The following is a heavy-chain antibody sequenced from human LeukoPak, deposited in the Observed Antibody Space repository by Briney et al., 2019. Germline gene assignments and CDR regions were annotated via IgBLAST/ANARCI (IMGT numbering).Heavy chain of an antibody. CDR1: GFAFNNAW. V-gene: IGHV3-15*01. CDR2: IKSKTYGGTT. J-gene: IGHJ3*02. CDR3: TTEGYTYGYHAFDI. D-gene: IGHD5-18*01. Sequence: GGSLRLSCAASGFAFNNAWMSWVRQAPGKGLEWIGHIKSKTYGGTTDYAAPVNGRFTISRDDSKHTLYLQMNSLITEDTAVYYCTTEGYTYGYHAFDIWGQGTTLTVSS.